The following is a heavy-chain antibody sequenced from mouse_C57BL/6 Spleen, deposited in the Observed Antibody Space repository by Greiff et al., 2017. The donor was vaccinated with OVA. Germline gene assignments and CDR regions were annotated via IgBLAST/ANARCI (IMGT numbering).Heavy chain of an antibody. Sequence: VQLQQSGAELVRPGTSVKVSCKASGYAFTNYLIEWVKQRPGQGLEWIGVINPGSGGTNYNEKFKGKATLTADKSSSTAYMQLSSLTSEDSAVYFCARSGVGPFAYWGQGTLVTVSA. CDR1: GYAFTNYL. CDR3: ARSGVGPFAY. CDR2: INPGSGGT. V-gene: IGHV1-54*01. J-gene: IGHJ3*01. D-gene: IGHD4-1*01.